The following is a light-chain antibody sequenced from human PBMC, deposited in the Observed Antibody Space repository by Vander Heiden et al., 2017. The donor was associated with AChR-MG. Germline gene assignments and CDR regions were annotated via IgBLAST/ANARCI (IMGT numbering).Light chain of an antibody. V-gene: IGKV3-11*01. CDR2: DAS. Sequence: DIVLTQSPATLSLSPGERATLSCRASQSVSSYLAWYQQTPGQAPRLLIYDASNRATGIPARFSGSGSGTDFTLTISSLEPEDFEVYYCQQRSNWPALTFGGGTKVEIK. CDR3: QQRSNWPALT. J-gene: IGKJ4*01. CDR1: QSVSSY.